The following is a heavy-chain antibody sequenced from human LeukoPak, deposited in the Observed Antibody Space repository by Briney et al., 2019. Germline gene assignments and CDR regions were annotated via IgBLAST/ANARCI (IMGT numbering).Heavy chain of an antibody. Sequence: GGSLKLSCAASGFTFDDYGMSWVRQAPGKGLGWVSGINWNGGSTGYADSVKGRFTISRDNAKNSLYLQMNSLRAEDTALYYCARDKVVVIHDYWGQGTLVTVSS. CDR3: ARDKVVVIHDY. J-gene: IGHJ4*02. V-gene: IGHV3-20*04. CDR1: GFTFDDYG. CDR2: INWNGGST. D-gene: IGHD2-21*01.